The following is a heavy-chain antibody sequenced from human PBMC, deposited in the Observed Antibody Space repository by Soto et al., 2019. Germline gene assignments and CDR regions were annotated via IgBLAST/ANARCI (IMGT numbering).Heavy chain of an antibody. CDR2: IYYNGNT. CDR3: ARYCGGDCYTYYYYGMDV. D-gene: IGHD2-21*02. Sequence: PSETLSLTDTVSGGSVSYYCWRWIRQPPGKGLEWIEDIYYNGNTNYNPSLKSRVTISVDTSKNHFSLRLSSVTAADTAVYYCARYCGGDCYTYYYYGMDVWGQGTTVTVSS. CDR1: GGSVSYYC. V-gene: IGHV4-59*02. J-gene: IGHJ6*02.